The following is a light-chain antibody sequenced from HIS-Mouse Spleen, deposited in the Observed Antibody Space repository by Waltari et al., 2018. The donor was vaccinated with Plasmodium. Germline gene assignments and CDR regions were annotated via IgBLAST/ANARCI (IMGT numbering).Light chain of an antibody. CDR3: SSYAGSNNLV. V-gene: IGLV2-8*01. CDR2: EVS. J-gene: IGLJ2*01. Sequence: QSALTQPPSASGSPGQSVTISCTGTRSGAGGYNYVSWYQQHPGKAPKLMIYEVSKRPSGVPDRFSGSKSGNTASLTVSGLQAEDEADYYCSSYAGSNNLVFGGGTKLTVL. CDR1: RSGAGGYNY.